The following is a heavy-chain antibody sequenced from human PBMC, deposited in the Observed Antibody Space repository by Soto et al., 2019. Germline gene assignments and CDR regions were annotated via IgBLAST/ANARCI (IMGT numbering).Heavy chain of an antibody. CDR2: IYHSGST. J-gene: IGHJ5*02. CDR1: GGSISSSNW. D-gene: IGHD3-10*01. V-gene: IGHV4-4*02. Sequence: SETLSLTCAVSGGSISSSNWWSWVRQPPGKGLEWIGEIYHSGSTNYNPSLKSRVTISVDKSKNQFSLKLSSVTAADTAVYYCARDLWSHMPGWFDPWGQGTLVTVSS. CDR3: ARDLWSHMPGWFDP.